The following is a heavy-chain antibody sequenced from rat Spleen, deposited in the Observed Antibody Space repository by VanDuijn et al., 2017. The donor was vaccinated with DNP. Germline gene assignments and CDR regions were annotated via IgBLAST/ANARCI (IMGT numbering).Heavy chain of an antibody. CDR3: ARSSSPDYFDY. CDR1: GYFITNNY. D-gene: IGHD1-2*01. Sequence: DVQLQESGPGLVKPSQSLSLTCSVTGYFITNNYWAWIRKFPGNKMEWMGYISYSGSTGYNPTLKIRISITRDTSKNQFFLQLTSVTTKDTATYDCARSSSPDYFDYWGQGVMDTVSS. V-gene: IGHV3-1*01. CDR2: ISYSGST. J-gene: IGHJ2*01.